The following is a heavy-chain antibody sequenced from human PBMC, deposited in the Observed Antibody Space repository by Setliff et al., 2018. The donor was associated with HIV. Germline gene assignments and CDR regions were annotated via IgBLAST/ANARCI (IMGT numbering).Heavy chain of an antibody. CDR2: GHHSGHT. CDR1: GVSITSHY. J-gene: IGHJ3*01. Sequence: SVTLSLTCTVSGVSITSHYWNWIRQSPGKGLEWIGFGHHSGHTRQNPSLASRVTIPVDMSKNQFSLKLNSLSAADTAVYYCARWESAQKAFNPWGHGTMVTVSS. V-gene: IGHV4-4*09. CDR3: ARWESAQKAFNP. D-gene: IGHD1-26*01.